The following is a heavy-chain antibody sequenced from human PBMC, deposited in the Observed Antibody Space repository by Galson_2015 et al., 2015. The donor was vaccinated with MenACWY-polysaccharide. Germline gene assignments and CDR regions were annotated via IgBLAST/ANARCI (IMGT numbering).Heavy chain of an antibody. D-gene: IGHD3-9*01. J-gene: IGHJ6*02. CDR3: ARDNYDILTGTPYYYYYGMDV. CDR1: GDSVSSNSAA. CDR2: TYYRSKWYN. V-gene: IGHV6-1*01. Sequence: CAISGDSVSSNSAAWNWIRQSPSRGLEWLGRTYYRSKWYNDYAVSVKSRITINPDTSKNQFSLQLNSVTPEDTAVYYCARDNYDILTGTPYYYYYGMDVWGQGTTVTVSS.